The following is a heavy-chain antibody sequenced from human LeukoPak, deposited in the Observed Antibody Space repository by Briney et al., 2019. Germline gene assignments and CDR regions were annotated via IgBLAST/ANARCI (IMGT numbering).Heavy chain of an antibody. CDR2: LSGSGITP. D-gene: IGHD6-19*01. Sequence: PGGSLRLSCAASGFTFSNSAMSWVRQAPGKGLEWVSTLSGSGITPYYADSVKRRFPISRDNSKNTLYLQMNSLRAEDTAVYYCAKGIYSSGWSYFDYWGHGTLVTVSS. V-gene: IGHV3-23*01. J-gene: IGHJ4*01. CDR1: GFTFSNSA. CDR3: AKGIYSSGWSYFDY.